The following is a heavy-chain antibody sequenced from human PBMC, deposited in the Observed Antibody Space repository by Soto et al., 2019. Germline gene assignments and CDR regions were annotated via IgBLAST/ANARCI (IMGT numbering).Heavy chain of an antibody. D-gene: IGHD3-10*01. CDR2: IGTPGDT. CDR1: GFTFSNYD. V-gene: IGHV3-13*04. J-gene: IGHJ4*02. Sequence: GGSLRLSCAASGFTFSNYDMHWVRQTTGKSLEWVSAIGTPGDTYYSGSVKGRFTISRENAKNSLYLQMNSLRAGDTAVYYCVRARGAQWFGDQLFWGQGIPVTVSS. CDR3: VRARGAQWFGDQLF.